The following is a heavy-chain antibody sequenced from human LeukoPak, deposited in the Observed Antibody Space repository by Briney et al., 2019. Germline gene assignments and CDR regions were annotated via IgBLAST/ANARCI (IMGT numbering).Heavy chain of an antibody. Sequence: GGSLRLSCAASGFTFSSYAMSWVRQAPGKGLKWVSAISGSGVSTYYADSVKGRFTISRDNSKNTLYLQMNSLRAEDTAVYYCAKDSSGYSLVYWGQGTLVTVSS. CDR1: GFTFSSYA. CDR3: AKDSSGYSLVY. V-gene: IGHV3-23*01. J-gene: IGHJ4*02. CDR2: ISGSGVST. D-gene: IGHD3-22*01.